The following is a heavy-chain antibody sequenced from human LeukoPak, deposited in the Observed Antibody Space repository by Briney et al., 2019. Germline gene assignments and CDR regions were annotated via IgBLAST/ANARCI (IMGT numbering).Heavy chain of an antibody. CDR2: IYTSGST. V-gene: IGHV4-4*07. Sequence: PSETLSLTCTVSGGSISSYYWSWIRQPAGKGLEWIGRIYTSGSTNYNPSLKSRVTMSVDTSKNQFSLKLSSVTAADTAVYYCARVPTYYDFWSGYKPSDYWGQGTLVTVSS. CDR3: ARVPTYYDFWSGYKPSDY. D-gene: IGHD3-3*01. J-gene: IGHJ4*02. CDR1: GGSISSYY.